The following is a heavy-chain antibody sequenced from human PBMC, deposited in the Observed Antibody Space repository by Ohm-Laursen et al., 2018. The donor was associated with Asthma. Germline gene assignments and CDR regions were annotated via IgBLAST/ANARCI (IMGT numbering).Heavy chain of an antibody. CDR1: GFTFSSYA. D-gene: IGHD6-13*01. J-gene: IGHJ4*02. V-gene: IGHV3-30-3*01. CDR3: ARDSRTDYFDY. Sequence: SLRLSCAASGFTFSSYAMHWVRQAPGKGLEWVAVISYDGSNKYYADSVKGRFTISRDNSKNTLYLQMNSLRAEDTAVYYCARDSRTDYFDYWGQGTLVTVSS. CDR2: ISYDGSNK.